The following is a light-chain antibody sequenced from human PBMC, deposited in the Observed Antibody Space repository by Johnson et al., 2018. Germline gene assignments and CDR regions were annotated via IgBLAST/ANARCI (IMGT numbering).Light chain of an antibody. CDR2: ENN. J-gene: IGLJ1*01. V-gene: IGLV1-51*02. CDR3: GTWDSRRSAGNV. CDR1: SSNIGNNY. Sequence: QSVLTQPPSVSAAPGQKVTISCSGSSSNIGNNYVSWYQQLPGTAPKLLIYENNKRPSGIPDRFSGSKSGTSATLGITGLQTGDEADYYCGTWDSRRSAGNVFGTGTNVTAL.